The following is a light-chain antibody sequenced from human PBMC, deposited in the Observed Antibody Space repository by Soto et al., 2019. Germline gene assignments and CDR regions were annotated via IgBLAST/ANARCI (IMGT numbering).Light chain of an antibody. Sequence: QSALTQPPSASGTPGQRVTISCSGSSSNIGNNTVNWYQQLPGTAPKLLIYSNNQRPSGVPDRFSGSKSGTSASLAISGLQSEDEADYYCAAWDDSLNGPVFGTGTKVTVL. CDR3: AAWDDSLNGPV. CDR2: SNN. CDR1: SSNIGNNT. V-gene: IGLV1-44*01. J-gene: IGLJ1*01.